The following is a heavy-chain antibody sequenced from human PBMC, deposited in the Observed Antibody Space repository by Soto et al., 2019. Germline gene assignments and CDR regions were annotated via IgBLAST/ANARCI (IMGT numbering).Heavy chain of an antibody. CDR3: ARGKGLVPYNWFDP. CDR2: MNPNSGNT. CDR1: GYTFTSYD. Sequence: QVQLVQSGAEVKKPGASVKVSCKASGYTFTSYDINWVRQATGQGLEWMGWMNPNSGNTGYAQKFQGRVTXXRXTXTSTAYMELSSLRSEDTAVYYCARGKGLVPYNWFDPWGQGTLVTVSS. D-gene: IGHD2-15*01. J-gene: IGHJ5*02. V-gene: IGHV1-8*01.